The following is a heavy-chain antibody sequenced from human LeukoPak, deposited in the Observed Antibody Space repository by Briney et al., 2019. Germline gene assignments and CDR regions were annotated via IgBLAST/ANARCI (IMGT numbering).Heavy chain of an antibody. CDR2: INHSGST. Sequence: WETLSLTCAVYGGSFSGYYWSWIRQPPGKGLEWIGEINHSGSTNYNPSLKSRVTISVDTSKNQFSLKLSSVTAADTAVYYCARSDGYNPLDYWGQGTLVTVSS. D-gene: IGHD2-21*01. CDR1: GGSFSGYY. V-gene: IGHV4-34*01. CDR3: ARSDGYNPLDY. J-gene: IGHJ4*02.